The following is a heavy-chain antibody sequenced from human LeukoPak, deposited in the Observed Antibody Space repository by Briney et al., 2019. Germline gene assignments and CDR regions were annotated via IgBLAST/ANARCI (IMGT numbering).Heavy chain of an antibody. CDR3: VRYIVSYPHDAFDI. CDR1: GGSISSYY. V-gene: IGHV4-59*01. J-gene: IGHJ3*02. D-gene: IGHD1-26*01. CDR2: IYYSGST. Sequence: PSETLSLTCTVSGGSISSYYWSWIRQPPGKGLEWIGYIYYSGSTNYNPSLKSRVTISVDTSKKQFSPKLSSVTAADTDFYYCVRYIVSYPHDAFDIWGQGTMVTVSS.